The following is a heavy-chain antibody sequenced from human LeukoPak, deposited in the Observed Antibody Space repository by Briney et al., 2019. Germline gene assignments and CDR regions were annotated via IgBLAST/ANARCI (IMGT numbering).Heavy chain of an antibody. Sequence: PSETLSLTCAVYGGSFSGYYWSWIRQPPGKGLEWIGEINHSGSTNYNPSLKSRVTISVDTSKNQFSLKLSSVTAADTAVYYCARGGSSGWYRSSSYYYYGMDVWGQGTTVTVSS. CDR1: GGSFSGYY. J-gene: IGHJ6*02. V-gene: IGHV4-34*01. CDR2: INHSGST. D-gene: IGHD6-19*01. CDR3: ARGGSSGWYRSSSYYYYGMDV.